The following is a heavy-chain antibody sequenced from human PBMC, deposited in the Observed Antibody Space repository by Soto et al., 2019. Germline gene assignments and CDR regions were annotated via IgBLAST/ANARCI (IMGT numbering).Heavy chain of an antibody. J-gene: IGHJ6*02. D-gene: IGHD3-16*02. CDR2: IYYSGST. CDR3: AREGYDHMWGRYRGGMAV. CDR1: GGSVSSATYY. Sequence: QVQLQESGPGLEKPSETLSLTCSVSGGSVSSATYYWSWIRQPPGKGLEWIGDIYYSGSTNYNPSLTSAVSISLDSSKTQFSLQLSPVTAADTAVYYCAREGYDHMWGRYRGGMAVWGQGATVTVSS. V-gene: IGHV4-61*01.